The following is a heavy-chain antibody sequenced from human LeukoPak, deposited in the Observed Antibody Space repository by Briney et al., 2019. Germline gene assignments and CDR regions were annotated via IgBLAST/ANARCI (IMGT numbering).Heavy chain of an antibody. CDR1: GYTFTSYG. CDR2: ISAYNGNT. J-gene: IGHJ6*02. D-gene: IGHD3-22*01. CDR3: ARVTYYYDSSGYNPGSMDV. Sequence: ASVKVSCKASGYTFTSYGISWVRQAPGQGLEWMGWISAYNGNTNYAQKLQGRVTMTTDTSTSTAYMELRSLRSDDTAVYYCARVTYYYDSSGYNPGSMDVWGQGTTVTVSS. V-gene: IGHV1-18*01.